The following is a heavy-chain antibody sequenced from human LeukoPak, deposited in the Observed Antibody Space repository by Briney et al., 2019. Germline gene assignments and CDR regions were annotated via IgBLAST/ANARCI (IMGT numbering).Heavy chain of an antibody. CDR1: GYTFTSYY. CDR3: ARGLMYYDFWSGHKRQAFDI. D-gene: IGHD3-3*01. J-gene: IGHJ3*02. Sequence: GASVKVSCKASGYTFTSYYMHWVRQAPGQGLEWMGWISAYNGNTNYAQKLQGRVTMTTDTSTSTAYMELRSLRSDDTAVYYCARGLMYYDFWSGHKRQAFDIWGQGTMVTASS. V-gene: IGHV1-18*04. CDR2: ISAYNGNT.